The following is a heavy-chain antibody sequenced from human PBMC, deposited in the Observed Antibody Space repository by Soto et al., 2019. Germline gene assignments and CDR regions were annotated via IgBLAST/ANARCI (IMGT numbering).Heavy chain of an antibody. Sequence: QVQLQESGPGLVKPSETLSLTCSVSGGSISGDYYWTWIRQSPGKGLEWIGYISYSGRTSYNPSLKSRVTMSVDTSKKQFSLNLDSVTAADTAVYYCARDHYDSSSYYFSTRPYLYYGLDVWGQGTTVTVAS. CDR3: ARDHYDSSSYYFSTRPYLYYGLDV. V-gene: IGHV4-30-4*01. D-gene: IGHD3-22*01. J-gene: IGHJ6*02. CDR2: ISYSGRT. CDR1: GGSISGDYY.